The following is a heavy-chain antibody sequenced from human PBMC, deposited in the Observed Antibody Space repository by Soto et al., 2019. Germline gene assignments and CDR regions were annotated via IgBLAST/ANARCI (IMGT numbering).Heavy chain of an antibody. J-gene: IGHJ4*02. CDR2: IIPIFGTA. D-gene: IGHD6-6*01. Sequence: ASLKVSCKASGGTFSSYAISWVRQAPGQGLEWMGGIIPIFGTANYAQKFQGRVTITADESTSTAYMELSSLRSEDTAVYYCARDKGIAARPNYFDYWGRGTLVTVSS. CDR3: ARDKGIAARPNYFDY. CDR1: GGTFSSYA. V-gene: IGHV1-69*13.